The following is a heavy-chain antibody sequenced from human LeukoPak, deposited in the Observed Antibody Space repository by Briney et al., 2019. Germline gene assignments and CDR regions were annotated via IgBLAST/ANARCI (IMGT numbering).Heavy chain of an antibody. D-gene: IGHD3-22*01. J-gene: IGHJ4*02. CDR3: ARRGLYYDSSAYSHYSFDY. V-gene: IGHV3-53*01. CDR1: GLTVSSNY. Sequence: GESLRLSCAASGLTVSSNYMTWVRQAPGKDLEWVSAIYNGGSIYYADSVKGRFTISTDNSKNTLYLQMNSLRAEDTAMYYCARRGLYYDSSAYSHYSFDYWGQGTLVTVSS. CDR2: IYNGGSI.